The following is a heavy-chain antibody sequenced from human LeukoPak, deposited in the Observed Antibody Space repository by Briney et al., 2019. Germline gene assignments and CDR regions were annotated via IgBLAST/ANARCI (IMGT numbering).Heavy chain of an antibody. D-gene: IGHD4-17*01. CDR2: MNPNSGNT. J-gene: IGHJ6*02. V-gene: IGHV1-8*01. Sequence: ASVKVSCKASGYTFTSYDINWVRQATGQGLEWMGWMNPNSGNTGYAQKFQGRVTMTRNTSISSAYMELSSLRSEATAAYYCARSGDYSAYYYGMDVWGQGTTVTVSS. CDR3: ARSGDYSAYYYGMDV. CDR1: GYTFTSYD.